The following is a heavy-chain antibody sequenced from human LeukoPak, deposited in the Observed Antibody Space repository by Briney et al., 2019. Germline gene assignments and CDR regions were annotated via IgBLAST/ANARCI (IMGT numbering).Heavy chain of an antibody. D-gene: IGHD3-9*01. CDR1: GASITSNNYY. CDR3: ARHVPVLAGYRGDAFDI. CDR2: ISYSGRT. Sequence: WETLSLTCTVSGASITSNNYYWAWIRQPPGKGREWMGSISYSGRTYYNPSLKSRVTTSVHTSKNQFPLKLSSVTAADTAVYYCARHVPVLAGYRGDAFDIWGQGTMVTVS. J-gene: IGHJ3*02. V-gene: IGHV4-39*01.